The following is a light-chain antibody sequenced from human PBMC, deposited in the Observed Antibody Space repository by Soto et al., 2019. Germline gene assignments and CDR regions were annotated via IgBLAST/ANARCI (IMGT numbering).Light chain of an antibody. CDR3: QQYGSSPPYT. V-gene: IGKV3-20*01. CDR1: QSVSSSY. Sequence: EIVLTQSPGTLSLSPGERATLSCRASQSVSSSYLAWYQQKHGQAPRLLIFGASSRTTGIPDRFSGSGSGTDFTLPISRLEPEDFAVYYCQQYGSSPPYTFGQGTKLEIK. J-gene: IGKJ2*01. CDR2: GAS.